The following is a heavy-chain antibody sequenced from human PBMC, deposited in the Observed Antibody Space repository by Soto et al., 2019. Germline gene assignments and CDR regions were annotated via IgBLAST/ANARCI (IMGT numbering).Heavy chain of an antibody. CDR2: IYWDDDK. J-gene: IGHJ6*02. D-gene: IGHD2-21*02. V-gene: IGHV2-5*02. CDR3: VTSRCGGDCLQSYSSHSYYGLDV. CDR1: GLSLSTTGVG. Sequence: QITLKESGPTLVKPTQTLTLTCTFSGLSLSTTGVGVGWIRQPPGKALEWLALIYWDDDKRYSPSLKSRLTITKDNSKNLVVLTRTHMDPVDTAAYYCVTSRCGGDCLQSYSSHSYYGLDVWGQGTTVTVSS.